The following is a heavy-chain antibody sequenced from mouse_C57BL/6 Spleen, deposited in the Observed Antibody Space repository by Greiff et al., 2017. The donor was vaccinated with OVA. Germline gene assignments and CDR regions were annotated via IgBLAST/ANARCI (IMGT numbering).Heavy chain of an antibody. CDR3: AKGNDGYFFAY. CDR1: GYAFSSSW. D-gene: IGHD2-3*01. V-gene: IGHV1-82*01. Sequence: VQLQQSGPELVKPGASVKISCKASGYAFSSSWLNWVKQRPGKGLEWIGRIYPGDGDTNYNGTFKGKATLTADKSSSTAYMQLSSLTSEDSAVYFCAKGNDGYFFAYWGQGTLVTVSA. CDR2: IYPGDGDT. J-gene: IGHJ3*01.